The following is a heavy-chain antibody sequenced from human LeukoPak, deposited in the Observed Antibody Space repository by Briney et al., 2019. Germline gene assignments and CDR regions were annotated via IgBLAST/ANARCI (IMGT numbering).Heavy chain of an antibody. D-gene: IGHD3-3*01. CDR1: GGSIISYY. CDR2: IYTSGST. J-gene: IGHJ2*01. CDR3: ARDDFWSGVAYFDV. Sequence: SETLSLTCTVSGGSIISYYWSWTRQPAGKGLEWIGRIYTSGSTNYNASLKSRVTMSIDTSKKQFSLKLSSVTAADTAVYYCARDDFWSGVAYFDVSSGGSPVTVSS. V-gene: IGHV4-4*07.